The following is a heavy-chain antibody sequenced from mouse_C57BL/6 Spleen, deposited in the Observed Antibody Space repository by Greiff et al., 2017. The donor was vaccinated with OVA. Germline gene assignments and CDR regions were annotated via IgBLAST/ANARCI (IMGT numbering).Heavy chain of an antibody. V-gene: IGHV1-69*01. J-gene: IGHJ2*01. CDR3: ARGPTGTGFDY. CDR1: GYTFTSYW. D-gene: IGHD4-1*02. Sequence: QVQLQQPGAELVMPGASVKLSCKASGYTFTSYWMHWVKQRPGQGLEWIGEIDPSDSYTNYNQKFKGKSTLTVDKSSSTAYMQLSSLTSEDAAVYYCARGPTGTGFDYWGQGTTLTVSS. CDR2: IDPSDSYT.